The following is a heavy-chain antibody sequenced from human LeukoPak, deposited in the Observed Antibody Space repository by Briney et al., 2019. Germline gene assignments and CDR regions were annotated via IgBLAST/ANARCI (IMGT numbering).Heavy chain of an antibody. CDR2: INAGNGNT. V-gene: IGHV1-3*01. CDR1: GYTFTSYA. CDR3: AWGSESYSHYYYYGMDV. Sequence: ASVKVSCKASGYTFTSYAMHWVRQAPGQRLEWMGWINAGNGNTKYSQKFQGRVTITRDTSASTAYMELSSLRSEDTAVYYCAWGSESYSHYYYYGMDVWGQGTTVTVSS. J-gene: IGHJ6*02. D-gene: IGHD3-10*01.